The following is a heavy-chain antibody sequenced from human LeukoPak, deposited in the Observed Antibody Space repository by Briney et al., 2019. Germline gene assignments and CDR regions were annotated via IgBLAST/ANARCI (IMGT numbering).Heavy chain of an antibody. D-gene: IGHD6-6*01. V-gene: IGHV3-21*01. J-gene: IGHJ4*02. CDR2: ISSSSSYI. Sequence: PGGSLRLSCAASGFTFSSYSMNWVRQAPGKGLEWVSSISSSSSYIYYADSVKGRFTISRDNAKNSLYLQMNSLRAEDTAVYYCARDTRGGPYSSSFGDFDYWGQRTLVTVSS. CDR3: ARDTRGGPYSSSFGDFDY. CDR1: GFTFSSYS.